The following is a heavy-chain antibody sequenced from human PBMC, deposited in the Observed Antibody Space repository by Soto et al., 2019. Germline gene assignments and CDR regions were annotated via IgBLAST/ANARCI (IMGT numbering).Heavy chain of an antibody. CDR2: IKSQGDGGTR. CDR1: GFSFRNAW. D-gene: IGHD2-2*01. J-gene: IGHJ6*02. CDR3: TTDLQAYCDGTTCYAGNYYYDDMDV. Sequence: PGGSLRLSCAACGFSFRNAWMSWVRQAPGKGLEWVGHIKSQGDGGTRDYAAPVKGRFTISRDDSKNTLFLQMNSLKNEDTAVYFCTTDLQAYCDGTTCYAGNYYYDDMDVWGQGTTVTVSS. V-gene: IGHV3-15*01.